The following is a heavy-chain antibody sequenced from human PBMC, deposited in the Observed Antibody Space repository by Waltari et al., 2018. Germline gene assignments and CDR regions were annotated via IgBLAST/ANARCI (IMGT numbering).Heavy chain of an antibody. V-gene: IGHV3-48*03. Sequence: EVQLVESGGGLVQHGGSLRLPCVASGFTFRNYEVNWVRQAPWKGLEWVSYISSDGGAIYYADSVKGRFTISRDNAKSSLYLHMSSLRAEDTAVYYCARATYYYSGGYWDYWGQGTLVTVSS. J-gene: IGHJ4*02. D-gene: IGHD3-22*01. CDR3: ARATYYYSGGYWDY. CDR1: GFTFRNYE. CDR2: ISSDGGAI.